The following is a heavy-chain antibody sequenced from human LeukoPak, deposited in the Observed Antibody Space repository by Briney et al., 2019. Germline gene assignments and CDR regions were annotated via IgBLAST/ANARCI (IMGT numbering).Heavy chain of an antibody. CDR1: GHTFTGYY. CDR2: INPNSGGT. Sequence: ASVKVSCKASGHTFTGYYMHWVRQAPGQGLEWMGWINPNSGGTNHAQKFQGRVSMTRDTSISTAYMELSRLRSDDTAVYYCAQSSGWDSLKYWGLGTLVTVSS. J-gene: IGHJ4*02. CDR3: AQSSGWDSLKY. V-gene: IGHV1-2*02. D-gene: IGHD6-19*01.